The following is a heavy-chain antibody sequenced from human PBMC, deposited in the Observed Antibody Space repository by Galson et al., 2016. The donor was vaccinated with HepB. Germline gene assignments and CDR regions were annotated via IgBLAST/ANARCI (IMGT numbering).Heavy chain of an antibody. V-gene: IGHV3-9*01. CDR3: AKAAQYCSSTSCRNWFDP. Sequence: SLRLSCAASGFTFDDYAMHWVRQAPGKGLEWVSGISWNSGNTGYADSVKGRFTISRDNTKDSLYLKMTSLRTEDTALYYCAKAAQYCSSTSCRNWFDPWGLGTLVTVSS. J-gene: IGHJ5*02. CDR1: GFTFDDYA. CDR2: ISWNSGNT. D-gene: IGHD2-2*01.